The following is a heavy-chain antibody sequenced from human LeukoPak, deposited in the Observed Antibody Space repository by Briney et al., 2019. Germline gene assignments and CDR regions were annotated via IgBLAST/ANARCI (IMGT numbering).Heavy chain of an antibody. J-gene: IGHJ3*02. CDR3: ARSYGDYPLDAFDI. Sequence: SETLSLTCAVSGGSISSSNWWSWVRQPPGKGLEWIGEIYHSGSTNYNPSLKSRVTISVDKSKNQFSLKLSSVTAADTAVYYCARSYGDYPLDAFDIWGQGTMVTVSS. CDR2: IYHSGST. CDR1: GGSISSSNW. V-gene: IGHV4-4*02. D-gene: IGHD4-17*01.